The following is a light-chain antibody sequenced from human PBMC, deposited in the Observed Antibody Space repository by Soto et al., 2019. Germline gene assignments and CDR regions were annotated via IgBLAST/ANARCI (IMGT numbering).Light chain of an antibody. CDR2: KAS. CDR3: QQFNDYVWT. CDR1: QTISSW. Sequence: DIQMTQSPSTLSGSVGDRVTITCRASQTISSWLAWYQQKPGKAPKLLIYKASTLKSGVPSRFSGSGSGTEFTLTISSLQPDDFATYYCQQFNDYVWTFGQGTKVDIK. V-gene: IGKV1-5*03. J-gene: IGKJ1*01.